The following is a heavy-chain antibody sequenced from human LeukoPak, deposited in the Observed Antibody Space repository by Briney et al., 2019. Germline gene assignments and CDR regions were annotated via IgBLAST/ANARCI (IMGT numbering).Heavy chain of an antibody. J-gene: IGHJ5*02. V-gene: IGHV3-23*01. CDR3: TTDLGSTVA. D-gene: IGHD2-2*01. CDR2: ISGSGGST. Sequence: GGSLRLSCAASGFTFSSYAMSWVRQAPGKGLEWASAISGSGGSTYYADSVKGRFTISRDNSKNTLYLQMNSLRAEDTAVYYCTTDLGSTVAWGQGTLVTVSS. CDR1: GFTFSSYA.